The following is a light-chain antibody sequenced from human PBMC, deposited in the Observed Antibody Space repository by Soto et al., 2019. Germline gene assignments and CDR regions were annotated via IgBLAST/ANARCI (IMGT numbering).Light chain of an antibody. CDR2: EVI. J-gene: IGLJ1*01. V-gene: IGLV2-18*02. CDR1: SSDDGGYNR. Sequence: QSALTQPPSVSGSPGHSVTISCTGTSSDDGGYNRVSWYQQPPGTAPKLVIYEVIHRPSGVPSRFSGSKSGNTASLTISGLQAEDEADYYCYSYTSSSTYVFGTGTKVTVL. CDR3: YSYTSSSTYV.